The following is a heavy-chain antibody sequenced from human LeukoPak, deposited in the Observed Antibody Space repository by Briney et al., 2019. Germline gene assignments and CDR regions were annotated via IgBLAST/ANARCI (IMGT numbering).Heavy chain of an antibody. Sequence: ASVKVSCKASGYTFTSYAMNWVRQAPGQGLEWMGWINTNTGNPTYAQGFTGRFVFSLDTSVSTAYLQISSLKAEDTAVYYCARGAYCSSTSRYRYYYGMDVWGQGTTVTVSS. CDR1: GYTFTSYA. CDR3: ARGAYCSSTSRYRYYYGMDV. D-gene: IGHD2-2*01. J-gene: IGHJ6*02. V-gene: IGHV7-4-1*02. CDR2: INTNTGNP.